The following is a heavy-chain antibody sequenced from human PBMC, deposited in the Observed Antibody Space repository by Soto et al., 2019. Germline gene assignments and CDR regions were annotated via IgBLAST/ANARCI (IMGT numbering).Heavy chain of an antibody. J-gene: IGHJ5*02. CDR3: ARDRGITMVRGVTSANWFDP. CDR1: GGSISSGGYY. D-gene: IGHD3-10*01. V-gene: IGHV4-31*03. Sequence: SETLSLTCTVSGGSISSGGYYWSWIRQHPGKGLEWIGYIYYSGSTYYNPSLKSRVTISVDTSKNQFSLKLSSVTAADTAVYYCARDRGITMVRGVTSANWFDPWGQGTLVTVSS. CDR2: IYYSGST.